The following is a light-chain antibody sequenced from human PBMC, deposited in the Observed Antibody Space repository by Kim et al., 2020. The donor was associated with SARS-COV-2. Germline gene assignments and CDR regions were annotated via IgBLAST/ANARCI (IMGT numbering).Light chain of an antibody. J-gene: IGKJ2*01. V-gene: IGKV1-5*03. CDR2: KAS. Sequence: ASVGDRVTITCRASQSISSWLAWYQQKPGKAPKLLIYKASSLESGVPSRFSGSGSGTEFTLTISSLQPDDFTTYYCQQYHSYSYTFGQGTKLEI. CDR3: QQYHSYSYT. CDR1: QSISSW.